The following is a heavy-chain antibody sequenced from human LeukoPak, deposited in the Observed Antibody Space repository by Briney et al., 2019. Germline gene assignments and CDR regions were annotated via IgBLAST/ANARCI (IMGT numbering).Heavy chain of an antibody. CDR2: IYYSGST. CDR1: GGSMSSSY. J-gene: IGHJ4*02. V-gene: IGHV4-59*01. D-gene: IGHD3-16*02. CDR3: ARGTDYDYVWGSYRTFDY. Sequence: SETLSLTCTVSGGSMSSSYWSWIRQHPGQGLELIGSIYYSGSTNYNPSLKSRVTISVDTSKNQFSLKLSSVTAADTAVYYCARGTDYDYVWGSYRTFDYWGQGTLVTVSS.